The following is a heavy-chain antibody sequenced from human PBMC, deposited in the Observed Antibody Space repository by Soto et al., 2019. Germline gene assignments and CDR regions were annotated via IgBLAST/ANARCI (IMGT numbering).Heavy chain of an antibody. CDR3: AREPDTAMVYGMDV. CDR2: IYYRGST. V-gene: IGHV4-31*03. CDR1: GGSFSSGGYY. J-gene: IGHJ6*02. Sequence: QVQLQESGPGLVKPSQTLSLTCTVSGGSFSSGGYYWSWIRQHPGKGLEWIGYIYYRGSTYYNPSLNSRVTRSVDTSKDQGFRKLSSVTVADTAVYYCAREPDTAMVYGMDVWGRGTTVTVSS. D-gene: IGHD5-18*01.